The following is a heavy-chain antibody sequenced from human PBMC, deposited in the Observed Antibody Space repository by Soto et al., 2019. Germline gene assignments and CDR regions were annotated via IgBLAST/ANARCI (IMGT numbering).Heavy chain of an antibody. V-gene: IGHV4-39*01. J-gene: IGHJ4*02. CDR2: IYYSGST. CDR1: GGSISSSSYY. CDR3: ASNLLEWLFTPPTH. Sequence: SETLFLTCTVSGGSISSSSYYWGWIRQPPGKGLEWIGSIYYSGSTYYNPSLKSRVTISVDTSKNQFSLKLSSVTAADTAVYYCASNLLEWLFTPPTHWGQGTLVTVSS. D-gene: IGHD3-3*01.